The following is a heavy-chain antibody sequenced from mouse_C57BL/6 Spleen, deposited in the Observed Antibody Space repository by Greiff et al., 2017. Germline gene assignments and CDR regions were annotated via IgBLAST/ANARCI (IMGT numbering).Heavy chain of an antibody. CDR3: AREDEGYYFSLGD. V-gene: IGHV1-82*01. D-gene: IGHD2-3*01. CDR2: IYPGDGDT. CDR1: GYAFSSSW. J-gene: IGHJ2*01. Sequence: VQLQQSGPELVKPGASVKISCKASGYAFSSSWMNWVKQRPGKGLEWIGRIYPGDGDTNYNGKFKGKATLTADKSSSTAYMQLSSLTSEDSAVYCCAREDEGYYFSLGDGGKGPTLTVAS.